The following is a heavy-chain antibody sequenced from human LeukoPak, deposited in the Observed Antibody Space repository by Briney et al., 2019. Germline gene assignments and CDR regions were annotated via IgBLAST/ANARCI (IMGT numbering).Heavy chain of an antibody. D-gene: IGHD5-18*01. CDR3: ARDGDTAMVTGRGYFDY. Sequence: GSLRLSCAASGFTFSRYSMNWVRQAPGKGLEWVSYISSSSSTIYYADSVKGRFTISGDNAKNSLYLQMNSLRAEDTAVYYCARDGDTAMVTGRGYFDYWGQGTLVTVSS. V-gene: IGHV3-48*01. CDR1: GFTFSRYS. CDR2: ISSSSSTI. J-gene: IGHJ4*02.